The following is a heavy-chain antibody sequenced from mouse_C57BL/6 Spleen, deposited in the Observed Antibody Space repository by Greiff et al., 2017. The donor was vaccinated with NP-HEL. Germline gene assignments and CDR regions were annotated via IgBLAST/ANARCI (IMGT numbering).Heavy chain of an antibody. CDR2: IRNKANNHAT. CDR1: GFTFSDAW. V-gene: IGHV6-6*01. D-gene: IGHD1-1*01. J-gene: IGHJ1*03. CDR3: TSYYGSSYDYFDV. Sequence: EVKVVESGGGLVQPGGSMKLSCAASGFTFSDAWMDWVRQSPEKGLEWVAEIRNKANNHATYYGESVKGRFTISRDDSKSSVYLQMNSLRAEDTGIYYCTSYYGSSYDYFDVWGTGTTVTVSS.